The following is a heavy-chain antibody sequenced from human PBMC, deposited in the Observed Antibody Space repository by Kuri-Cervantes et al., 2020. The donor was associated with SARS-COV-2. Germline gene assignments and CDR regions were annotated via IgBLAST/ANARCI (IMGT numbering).Heavy chain of an antibody. CDR2: INPDGSYT. J-gene: IGHJ4*02. D-gene: IGHD1-1*01. Sequence: GESLKISCAASGFTFSGHWIHWVRQAPGKGLVWVSRINPDGSYTNNADSVKGRFIPSRDNAKNMLFLQMNSLRAEDTAVYYCVRDGDHWNFDYWGQGTLVTVSS. CDR1: GFTFSGHW. V-gene: IGHV3-74*01. CDR3: VRDGDHWNFDY.